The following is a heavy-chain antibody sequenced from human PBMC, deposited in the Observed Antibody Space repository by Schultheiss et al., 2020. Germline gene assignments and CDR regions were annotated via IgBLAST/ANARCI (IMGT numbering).Heavy chain of an antibody. Sequence: GSLRLSCAASGFTFSSYGMHWVRQAPGKGLEWVAVISYDGSNKYYADSVKGRFTISRDNSKNTLYLQMNSLRAEDTAVYYCAKDPRGCSSTSCYGDYYYYGMDVWGKGTTVTVSS. CDR1: GFTFSSYG. CDR2: ISYDGSNK. V-gene: IGHV3-30*18. D-gene: IGHD2-2*01. J-gene: IGHJ6*04. CDR3: AKDPRGCSSTSCYGDYYYYGMDV.